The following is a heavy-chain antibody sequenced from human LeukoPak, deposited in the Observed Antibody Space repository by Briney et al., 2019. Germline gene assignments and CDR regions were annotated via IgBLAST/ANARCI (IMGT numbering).Heavy chain of an antibody. CDR2: IYYSGST. D-gene: IGHD3-22*01. J-gene: IGHJ2*01. V-gene: IGHV4-30-4*01. CDR3: ARDYDSSGYYHRGWYFDL. Sequence: SQTLSLTCTVSGGSIGSGDYYWSWIRQPPGKGLEWIGYIYYSGSTYYNPSLKSRVTISVDTSKNHFSLKLSSVTAADTAVYYCARDYDSSGYYHRGWYFDLWGRGTLVTVSS. CDR1: GGSIGSGDYY.